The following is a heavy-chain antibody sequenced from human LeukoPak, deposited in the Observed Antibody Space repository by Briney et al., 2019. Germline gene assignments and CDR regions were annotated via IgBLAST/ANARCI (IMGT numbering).Heavy chain of an antibody. V-gene: IGHV3-30*02. CDR1: GIVFSAYG. D-gene: IGHD3-22*01. CDR3: AKYTGDYHDSSGYQYYFDY. Sequence: GGSLRLSCAASGIVFSAYGMHWVRQAPGKGLEWVAFIRYDGISKYYADSVKGRFTISRDNSKNTLYLQMNSPRAEDTAVYYCAKYTGDYHDSSGYQYYFDYWGQGTLVTVSS. J-gene: IGHJ4*02. CDR2: IRYDGISK.